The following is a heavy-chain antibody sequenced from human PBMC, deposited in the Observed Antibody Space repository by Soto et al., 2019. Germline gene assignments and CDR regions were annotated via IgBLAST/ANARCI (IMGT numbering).Heavy chain of an antibody. CDR3: ARAIVVVVAATPAHDAFDI. CDR1: GFTFSSYW. V-gene: IGHV3-7*01. J-gene: IGHJ3*02. CDR2: IKQDGSEK. Sequence: GGSLRLSCAASGFTFSSYWMSWVRQAPGKGLEWVANIKQDGSEKYYVDSVKGRFTISRDNAKNSLYLQMNSLRAEDTAVYYCARAIVVVVAATPAHDAFDIWGQGTMVTVSS. D-gene: IGHD2-15*01.